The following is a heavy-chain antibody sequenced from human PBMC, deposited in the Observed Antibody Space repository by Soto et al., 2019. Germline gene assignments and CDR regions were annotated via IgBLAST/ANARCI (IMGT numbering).Heavy chain of an antibody. J-gene: IGHJ6*02. CDR2: INAGNGNT. Sequence: ASVKFSCKASGYTFTSYAMHWVRQAPGQRLEWMGWINAGNGNTKYSQKFQGRVTITRDTSARTAYMGLSSLRSEDPAVYYCAGGVLLAAAGPDGYYYYGMDVWGQGTTVTVSS. V-gene: IGHV1-3*01. CDR1: GYTFTSYA. CDR3: AGGVLLAAAGPDGYYYYGMDV. D-gene: IGHD6-13*01.